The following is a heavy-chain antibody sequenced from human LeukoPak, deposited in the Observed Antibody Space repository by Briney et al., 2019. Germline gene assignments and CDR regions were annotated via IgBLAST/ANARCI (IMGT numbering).Heavy chain of an antibody. CDR1: GLSFSSYW. V-gene: IGHV3-7*03. Sequence: GGSLRLSCAASGLSFSSYWMSWFRQAPGKGLEWVANINRVGGEIYYVDSVKGRFTISRDNVKNSLYLEMNSLRVEDTAVYYCARVGYDWNGMDVWGQGTTVTVSS. CDR3: ARVGYDWNGMDV. J-gene: IGHJ6*02. D-gene: IGHD1-20*01. CDR2: INRVGGEI.